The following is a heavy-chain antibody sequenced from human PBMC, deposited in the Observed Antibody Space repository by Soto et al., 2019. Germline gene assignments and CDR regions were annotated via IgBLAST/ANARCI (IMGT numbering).Heavy chain of an antibody. CDR1: GFTFSAYG. J-gene: IGHJ6*02. CDR3: PGGGCNYFLRIGNYMYV. V-gene: IGHV3-21*01. D-gene: IGHD3-3*01. CDR2: ISIMISYI. Sequence: GGGVSRSCXASGFTFSAYGMNWVRQAPGKGLDWFSSISIMISYIYYADSVNGRFTISRANAKNSLYLQMNSLRVEDKTVDYCPGGGCNYFLRIGNYMYVWGQGTTVTVSS.